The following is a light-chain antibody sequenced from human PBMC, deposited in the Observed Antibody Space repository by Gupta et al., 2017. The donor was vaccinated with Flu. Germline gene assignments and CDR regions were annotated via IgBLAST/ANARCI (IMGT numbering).Light chain of an antibody. J-gene: IGLJ1*01. CDR2: EVT. V-gene: IGLV2-8*01. Sequence: QSALTQPPSASGSPGQSVTISCTGTSSDVGGFNYVSWYQQHPGRAPKLIIYEVTKRPSGVPDRFSGSKSGITASLTVSGLQAEDKADYYCSSYAVSNKRVFGTGTKVTVL. CDR1: SSDVGGFNY. CDR3: SSYAVSNKRV.